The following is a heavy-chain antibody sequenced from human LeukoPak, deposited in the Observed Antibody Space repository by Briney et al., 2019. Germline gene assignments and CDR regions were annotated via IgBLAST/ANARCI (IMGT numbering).Heavy chain of an antibody. CDR2: IYYSGST. CDR1: GGSISSYY. CDR3: ARTYSSSSSYSDF. V-gene: IGHV4-59*01. Sequence: SETLSLTCTVSGGSISSYYWSWIRQSPGKGLEWVGYIYYSGSTNYNPSLKSRVTISVETSKNQFSLNLTSVTAADTAVYYCARTYSSSSSYSDFWGQGTLVTVSS. J-gene: IGHJ4*02. D-gene: IGHD6-6*01.